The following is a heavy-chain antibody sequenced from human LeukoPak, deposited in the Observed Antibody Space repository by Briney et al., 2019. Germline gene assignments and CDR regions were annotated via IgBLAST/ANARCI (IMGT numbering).Heavy chain of an antibody. CDR2: FYWNDDK. D-gene: IGHD7-27*01. V-gene: IGHV2-5*01. J-gene: IGHJ4*02. Sequence: SGPTLVKPTQILTLTCTFYGFSLSGGRVAVGGVRQPPGKALQWVALFYWNDDKRYSPSLKTRLTITKDTSKHQVFLTMTNMDPVDTATYYCAHLTPWGSDPHYFDYWGQGTLVTVSS. CDR1: GFSLSGGRVA. CDR3: AHLTPWGSDPHYFDY.